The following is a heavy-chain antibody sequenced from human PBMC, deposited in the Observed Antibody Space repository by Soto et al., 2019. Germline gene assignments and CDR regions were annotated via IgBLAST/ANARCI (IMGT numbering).Heavy chain of an antibody. CDR1: GFTFSTYG. J-gene: IGHJ4*02. Sequence: EVQLLESGGGLVQPGGSLRLSCTASGFTFSTYGMSWVRQAPGKGLEWVSSLSGDGTTPYYIDSVKGRFTISRDNSRNTLSLQMNSLRTEDTAIYYCAKDISFDTSAYNYWGQGILVAVSS. CDR2: LSGDGTTP. D-gene: IGHD3-22*01. V-gene: IGHV3-23*01. CDR3: AKDISFDTSAYNY.